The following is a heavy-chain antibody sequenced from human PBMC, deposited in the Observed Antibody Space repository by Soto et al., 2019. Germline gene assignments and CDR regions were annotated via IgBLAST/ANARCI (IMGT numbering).Heavy chain of an antibody. J-gene: IGHJ3*02. Sequence: QVQRVQSGAEVKKPGASVKVSGKASGYTLTTYSMHWVRQAPGQRLEWMGWMNPLNGDTKYSQRFQGRITIIRDTSASTAYMELSSLRSEDTAIYYCARGNRGAFDIWGQGTVVTVSS. CDR1: GYTLTTYS. CDR3: ARGNRGAFDI. CDR2: MNPLNGDT. V-gene: IGHV1-3*01.